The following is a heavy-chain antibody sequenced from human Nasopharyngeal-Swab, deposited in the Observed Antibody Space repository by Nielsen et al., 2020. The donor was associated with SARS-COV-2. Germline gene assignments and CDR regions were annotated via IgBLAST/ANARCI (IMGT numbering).Heavy chain of an antibody. CDR3: ARSSRSPWLALSY. Sequence: GGSLRLSCATSGFTFSNYWMHWVRQAPGKGLVWVSHIDSDGGGTFYADSVKGRFTISRDSAKNTVYLQMNSLRDEDTAVYYCARSSRSPWLALSYWGQGTLVTVSA. CDR2: IDSDGGGT. V-gene: IGHV3-74*01. CDR1: GFTFSNYW. J-gene: IGHJ4*02. D-gene: IGHD6-19*01.